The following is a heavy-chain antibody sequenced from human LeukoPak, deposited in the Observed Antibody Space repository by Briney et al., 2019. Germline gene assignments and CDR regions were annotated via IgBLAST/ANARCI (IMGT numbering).Heavy chain of an antibody. CDR2: IYSGGST. D-gene: IGHD3-22*01. CDR3: ARAAYDSSGYLTL. V-gene: IGHV3-53*01. CDR1: GFTVSSNY. J-gene: IGHJ4*02. Sequence: GGSLRLSCAAFGFTVSSNYMSWVRQAPGKGLEWVSVIYSGGSTYYADSVKGRFTISRDNSKNTLYLQMNILRAEDTAVYYCARAAYDSSGYLTLWGQGTLVAVSS.